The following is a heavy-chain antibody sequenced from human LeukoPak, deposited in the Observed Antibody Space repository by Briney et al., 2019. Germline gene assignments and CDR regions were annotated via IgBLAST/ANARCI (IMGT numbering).Heavy chain of an antibody. J-gene: IGHJ4*02. Sequence: GGSLRLSCAASGFTFSSYWMHWVRQAPGKGLVWVSRIKSDGSSTNYADSVKGRFTILRDNAKNTLYLQMNSLRAEDTAVYYCARAVGNSEDFDYWGQGTLVTVSS. CDR2: IKSDGSST. V-gene: IGHV3-74*01. D-gene: IGHD4-23*01. CDR1: GFTFSSYW. CDR3: ARAVGNSEDFDY.